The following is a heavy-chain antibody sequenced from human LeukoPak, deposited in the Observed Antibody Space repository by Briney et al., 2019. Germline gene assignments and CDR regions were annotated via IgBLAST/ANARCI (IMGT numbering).Heavy chain of an antibody. CDR3: ARLSSGYDYDDAFDI. CDR2: ISSNGGST. V-gene: IGHV3-64*01. J-gene: IGHJ3*02. D-gene: IGHD5-12*01. Sequence: GGSLRLSCAASGFTFSSYAMHWVRQAPGKGLEYVSAISSNGGSTYYANPVKGRFTISRDNSKNTLYLQMGSLRAEDMAVYYCARLSSGYDYDDAFDIWGQGTMVTVSS. CDR1: GFTFSSYA.